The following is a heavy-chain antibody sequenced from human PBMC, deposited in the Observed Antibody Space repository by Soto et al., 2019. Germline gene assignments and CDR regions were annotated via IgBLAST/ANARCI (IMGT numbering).Heavy chain of an antibody. D-gene: IGHD5-18*01. CDR2: IFSNDEK. Sequence: QVTLKESGPVLVKPTETLTLTCTVSGFSLSNARMGVSWIRQPPGKALEWLAHIFSNDEKSYSTSLKSRLTISKDTSKSQVVLTMTNMDPVDTATYYWARTRGYSYGINFDYWGQGTLVTGSS. CDR1: GFSLSNARMG. V-gene: IGHV2-26*01. J-gene: IGHJ4*02. CDR3: ARTRGYSYGINFDY.